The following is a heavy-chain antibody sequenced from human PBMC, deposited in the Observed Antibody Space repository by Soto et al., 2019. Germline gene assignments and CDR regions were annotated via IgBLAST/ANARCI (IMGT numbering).Heavy chain of an antibody. CDR2: ISYDGSNK. D-gene: IGHD5-12*01. CDR3: AKGPGYGGYLRVY. CDR1: GFTFSSYG. J-gene: IGHJ4*02. Sequence: QVQLVESGGGVVQPGRSLRLSCAASGFTFSSYGMHWVRQAPGKGLEWVAVISYDGSNKYYADSVKGRFTISRDNSKNTLYLQMNSLRAEDTAVYYCAKGPGYGGYLRVYWGQGTLVTVSS. V-gene: IGHV3-30*18.